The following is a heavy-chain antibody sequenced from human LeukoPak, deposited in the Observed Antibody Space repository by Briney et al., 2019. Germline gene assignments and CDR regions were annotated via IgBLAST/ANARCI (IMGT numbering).Heavy chain of an antibody. V-gene: IGHV1-46*01. CDR1: GYTFTSYY. D-gene: IGHD3-10*01. CDR3: ARDLVAMVRGVGNWFDP. Sequence: GASVKVSCKASGYTFTSYYMHWVRQAPGQGLEWMGIINPSGGSTSYAQKFQGRVTMTRDTSTSAVYMELSSLRSEDTAVYYCARDLVAMVRGVGNWFDPWGQGTLVTVSS. CDR2: INPSGGST. J-gene: IGHJ5*02.